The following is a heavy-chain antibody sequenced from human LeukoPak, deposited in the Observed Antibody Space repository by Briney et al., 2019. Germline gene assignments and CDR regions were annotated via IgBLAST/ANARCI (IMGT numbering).Heavy chain of an antibody. V-gene: IGHV3-9*01. J-gene: IGHJ6*02. D-gene: IGHD6-19*01. CDR1: GFTFDDYA. CDR2: IRWNSGSI. CDR3: AKAVASTYDYGTDV. Sequence: GGSLSLFCAASGFTFDDYAMHWVRQARGEGMEWVSCIRWNSGSIGYAVCVKGRFTISRDNAKHCLYLQMNSLRAEHTALYYGAKAVASTYDYGTDVWGQGTMVTVSS.